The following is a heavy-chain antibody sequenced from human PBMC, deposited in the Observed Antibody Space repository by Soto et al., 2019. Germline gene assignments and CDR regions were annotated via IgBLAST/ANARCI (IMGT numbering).Heavy chain of an antibody. V-gene: IGHV1-18*01. Sequence: ASVKVSCKASGHTFTSYGISWVRQAPGQGLEWMGWISAYNGNTNYAQKLQGRVTMTTDTSTSTAYMELRSLRSDDTAVYYCARSGVVGPLAAAGTGGPPDYYYYYGMDVWGQGTTVTVSS. CDR2: ISAYNGNT. CDR1: GHTFTSYG. CDR3: ARSGVVGPLAAAGTGGPPDYYYYYGMDV. J-gene: IGHJ6*02. D-gene: IGHD6-13*01.